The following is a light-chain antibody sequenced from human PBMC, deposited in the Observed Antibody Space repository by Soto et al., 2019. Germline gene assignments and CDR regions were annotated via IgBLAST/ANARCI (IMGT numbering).Light chain of an antibody. CDR1: QSILHSSNNKIC. V-gene: IGKV4-1*01. Sequence: DSVMTKSPDSLALSLGERATINCKSSQSILHSSNNKICLAWYQQKPGQPPKVLIYWASNRESGVPDRFSGSGSGTEFSLTISSLQSEDFAVYYCQQYNNWPITFGQGTRLEIK. CDR2: WAS. J-gene: IGKJ5*01. CDR3: QQYNNWPIT.